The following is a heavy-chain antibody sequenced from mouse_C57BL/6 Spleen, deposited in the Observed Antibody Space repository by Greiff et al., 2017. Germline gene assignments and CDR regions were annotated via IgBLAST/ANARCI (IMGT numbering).Heavy chain of an antibody. J-gene: IGHJ3*01. CDR1: GFNIKSYY. D-gene: IGHD2-5*01. Sequence: VQLQQSGPELVRPGASVKLSCTASGFNIKSYYMHWVKQRPEQGLEWIGRIDPEDGDTEYAPKFQGKATMTADTSSSTAYLQLSSLTSEDAAVYYCTTGSNSWFAYWGQGTLVTASA. CDR2: IDPEDGDT. CDR3: TTGSNSWFAY. V-gene: IGHV14-1*01.